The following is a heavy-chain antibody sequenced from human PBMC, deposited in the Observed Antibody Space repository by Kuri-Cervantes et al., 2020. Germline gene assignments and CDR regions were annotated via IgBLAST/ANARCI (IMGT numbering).Heavy chain of an antibody. CDR2: IYYSGST. V-gene: IGHV4-59*01. J-gene: IGHJ6*02. Sequence: SETLSLTCTVSGGSISSYYWSWIRQPPGKGLEWIGYIYYSGSTNYNPSLKSRVTISVDTSKNQFSLKLSSVTAEDTAVYYCARDDRRDGYVRDVWGQGTTVTVSS. D-gene: IGHD5-24*01. CDR3: ARDDRRDGYVRDV. CDR1: GGSISSYY.